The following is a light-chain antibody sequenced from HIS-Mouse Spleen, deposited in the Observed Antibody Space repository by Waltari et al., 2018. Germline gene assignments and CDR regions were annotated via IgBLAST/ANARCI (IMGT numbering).Light chain of an antibody. J-gene: IGLJ2*01. CDR3: YSTDSSGNHRV. Sequence: SYALTQPPSVSVSPGQTAMITCPGYALPTKYAYSYQHKSGQAPVLVIYEDSKQPSGIPERFSGSSSGTMATLTISGAQVEDEADYYCYSTDSSGNHRVFGGGTKLTVL. CDR2: EDS. CDR1: ALPTKY. V-gene: IGLV3-10*01.